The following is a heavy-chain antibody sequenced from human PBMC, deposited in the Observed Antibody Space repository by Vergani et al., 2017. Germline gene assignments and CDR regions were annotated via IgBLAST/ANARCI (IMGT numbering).Heavy chain of an antibody. Sequence: QVQLQQWGAGLLKPSETLSLTCTVSGGSISSGGYYWSWIRPHPGKGLGWIGYFYYSGSTYYNPSLKSRVTISVDTSKNKFSLKLSPVTAADTAVYYCASAKGYGDYGDYIDYWGQGTLVTVSS. CDR3: ASAKGYGDYGDYIDY. V-gene: IGHV4-31*03. D-gene: IGHD4-17*01. CDR2: FYYSGST. J-gene: IGHJ4*02. CDR1: GGSISSGGYY.